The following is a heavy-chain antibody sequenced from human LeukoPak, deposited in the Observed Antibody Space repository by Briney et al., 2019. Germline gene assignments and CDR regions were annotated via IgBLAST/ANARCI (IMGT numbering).Heavy chain of an antibody. CDR3: ARVRWGCSSTSCPCDY. CDR1: GFTFSSYS. D-gene: IGHD2-2*01. Sequence: PGGSLRLSCAASGFTFSSYSMNWVRQAPGKGLEWVSSISSSSSYIYYADSVKGRFTISRDNAKNSLYLQMNSLRAEDTAVYFCARVRWGCSSTSCPCDYWGQGTLVTVSS. V-gene: IGHV3-21*01. CDR2: ISSSSSYI. J-gene: IGHJ4*02.